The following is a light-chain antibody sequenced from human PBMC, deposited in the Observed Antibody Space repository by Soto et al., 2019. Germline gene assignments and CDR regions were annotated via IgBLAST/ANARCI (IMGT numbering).Light chain of an antibody. CDR3: QSYDSGLSVYV. Sequence: SVLTQPPSASGTPGQRVTVSCSGSRSNIGNNYVYWYQQVPGTAPKLLMHSNNQRPSGVPDRFSASKSGTSASLAITGLQADDEAGYFCQSYDSGLSVYVFGSGTKVTVL. CDR1: RSNIGNNY. J-gene: IGLJ1*01. V-gene: IGLV1-47*02. CDR2: SNN.